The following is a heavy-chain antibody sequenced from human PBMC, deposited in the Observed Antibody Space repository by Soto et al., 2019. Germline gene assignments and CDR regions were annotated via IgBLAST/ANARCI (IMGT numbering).Heavy chain of an antibody. Sequence: PGGSLRLSCVASGFDSSKFAMSWVRQAPGKGLEWVSALSGTGDSRDYASSVQGRFTISRDDSRATLYLQMSSLRAEDTAVYYCAKDSGNYGSGSFSHWGQGTLVTVSS. V-gene: IGHV3-23*01. CDR2: LSGTGDSR. D-gene: IGHD3-10*01. J-gene: IGHJ4*02. CDR1: GFDSSKFA. CDR3: AKDSGNYGSGSFSH.